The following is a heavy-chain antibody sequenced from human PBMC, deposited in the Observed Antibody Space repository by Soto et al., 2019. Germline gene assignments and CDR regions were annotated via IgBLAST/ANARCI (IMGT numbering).Heavy chain of an antibody. CDR1: GGSISSGDYY. J-gene: IGHJ4*02. CDR2: IYYSGST. Sequence: QVQLQESGPGLVKPSQTLSLTCTVSGGSISSGDYYWSWIRQPPGKGLEWIGYIYYSGSTYYNPSLKSRAXXXVXXTKTQFSLKLSSVTAADTAVYYCASNSYGYTIYDYWGQGTLVTVSS. V-gene: IGHV4-30-4*01. CDR3: ASNSYGYTIYDY. D-gene: IGHD5-18*01.